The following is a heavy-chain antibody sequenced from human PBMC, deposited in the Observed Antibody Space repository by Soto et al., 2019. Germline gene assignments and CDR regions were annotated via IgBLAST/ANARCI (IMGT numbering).Heavy chain of an antibody. Sequence: GGSLRLSWAASGFTFSSYLMHWVRQAPGEGLMWVSRINPDGSTTSYADSVKGRFTISRDNAKNTLYLQMNSLRVEDTAVYYCARVPTTVTTPGMDVWGQGTTVTVSS. CDR2: INPDGSTT. J-gene: IGHJ6*02. CDR3: ARVPTTVTTPGMDV. V-gene: IGHV3-74*01. CDR1: GFTFSSYL. D-gene: IGHD4-4*01.